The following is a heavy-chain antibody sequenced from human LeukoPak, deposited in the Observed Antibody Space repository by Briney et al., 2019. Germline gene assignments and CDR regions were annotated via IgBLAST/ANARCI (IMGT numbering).Heavy chain of an antibody. V-gene: IGHV4-34*01. CDR2: INHSGST. CDR3: ARVTWFPGTSYYYMDV. D-gene: IGHD1-1*01. Sequence: SETLSLTCAVYGGSFSGYYWSWLRQPPGKGLEWIGEINHSGSTNYNPSLKSRVTISVDTSKKEFSLKLSSVAAADTAVYYCARVTWFPGTSYYYMDVWGKGTTVTVSS. CDR1: GGSFSGYY. J-gene: IGHJ6*03.